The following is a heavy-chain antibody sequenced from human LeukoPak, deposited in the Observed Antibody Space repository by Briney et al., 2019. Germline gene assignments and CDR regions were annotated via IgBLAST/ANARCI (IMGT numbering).Heavy chain of an antibody. CDR3: ARPLYSSSSNDAFDI. CDR2: ISSSSSYI. Sequence: GGSLRLSCAASGFTFNSYSMNWVRQAPGKGLEWVSSISSSSSYIYYADSVKGRFTISRDNAKNSLYLQMNSLRAEDTAVYYCARPLYSSSSNDAFDIWGQGTMVTVSS. J-gene: IGHJ3*02. CDR1: GFTFNSYS. D-gene: IGHD6-6*01. V-gene: IGHV3-21*01.